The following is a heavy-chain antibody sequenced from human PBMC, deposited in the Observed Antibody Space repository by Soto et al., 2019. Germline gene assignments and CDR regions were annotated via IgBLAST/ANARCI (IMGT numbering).Heavy chain of an antibody. D-gene: IGHD6-13*01. CDR3: ARRDGPGIAAAGTWFDP. J-gene: IGHJ5*02. CDR1: GYTFTSYG. CDR2: ISAYNGNT. V-gene: IGHV1-18*01. Sequence: ASVKVSCKASGYTFTSYGISWVRQAPGQGLEWMGWISAYNGNTNYAQKLQGRVTMTTDTSTSTAYMELRSLRSDDTAVYYCARRDGPGIAAAGTWFDPWAREPWSPSPQ.